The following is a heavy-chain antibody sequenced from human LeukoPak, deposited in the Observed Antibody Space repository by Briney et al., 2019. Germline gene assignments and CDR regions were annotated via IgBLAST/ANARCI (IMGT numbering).Heavy chain of an antibody. CDR1: GFTVSTNY. D-gene: IGHD1-26*01. CDR3: ARDRFEEPMNC. V-gene: IGHV3-66*01. CDR2: IYSGGST. Sequence: GGSLRLSCAVSGFTVSTNYMSWVRQPPGKGLEWVSVIYSGGSTYYADSVKGRFSISRDNSKNTLYLQMNNLRAEDTAVYYCARDRFEEPMNCWGQGTLVTVSS. J-gene: IGHJ4*02.